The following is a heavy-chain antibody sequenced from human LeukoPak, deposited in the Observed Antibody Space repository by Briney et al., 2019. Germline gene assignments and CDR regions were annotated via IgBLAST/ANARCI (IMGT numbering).Heavy chain of an antibody. D-gene: IGHD2-15*01. CDR3: ARHHGYCSGGSCYGEFDY. CDR2: IYTSGST. CDR1: GGSISSYY. V-gene: IGHV4-4*09. J-gene: IGHJ4*02. Sequence: SETLSLTCTVSGGSISSYYWSWIRQPPGKGLEWIGYIYTSGSTNYNPSLKSRVTISVDTSKNQFSLKLSSVTAADTAVYYCARHHGYCSGGSCYGEFDYWGQGTLVTVSS.